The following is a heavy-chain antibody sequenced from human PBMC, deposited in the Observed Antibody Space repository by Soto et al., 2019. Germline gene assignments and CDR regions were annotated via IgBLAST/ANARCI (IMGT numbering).Heavy chain of an antibody. CDR3: ARGTGDLAY. CDR1: GYTFTSFG. J-gene: IGHJ4*02. D-gene: IGHD7-27*01. V-gene: IGHV1-18*04. Sequence: QIHLVQSGAEVKKPGASVKVSCKASGYTFTSFGISWVRQAPGQGLEWMGWISGYSANTHYAHKVQGRVSMTTDTSTNTAYMELRSLRSDDTAVYYCARGTGDLAYWGQGPLVTVSS. CDR2: ISGYSANT.